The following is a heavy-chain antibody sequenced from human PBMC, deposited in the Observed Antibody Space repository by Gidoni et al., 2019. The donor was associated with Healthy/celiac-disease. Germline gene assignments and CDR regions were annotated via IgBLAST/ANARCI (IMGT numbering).Heavy chain of an antibody. D-gene: IGHD3-3*01. J-gene: IGHJ4*02. CDR3: ARERGTIFGVVIPGFFDY. Sequence: QVQLVQSGAEVKKPGSSVKVSCKASGGTFSSYAISWVRQAPGQGLEWMGGIIPIFGTANDAQKCQGRVTITADKSTSTAYMELSSLRSEDTAVYYCARERGTIFGVVIPGFFDYWGQGTLVTVSS. V-gene: IGHV1-69*06. CDR1: GGTFSSYA. CDR2: IIPIFGTA.